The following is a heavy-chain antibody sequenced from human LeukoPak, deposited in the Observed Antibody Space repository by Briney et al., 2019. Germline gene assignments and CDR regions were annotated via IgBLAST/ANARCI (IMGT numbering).Heavy chain of an antibody. Sequence: PGGSLRLSCAASGFTFSSYWMHWVRQAPGKGLVWVSRINSDGSSTSYADSVKGRFTISRDNAKNTLYLQVNSLRAEDTAVYYCARDYYDSSGPLDYWGQGTLVTVSS. CDR1: GFTFSSYW. V-gene: IGHV3-74*01. D-gene: IGHD3-22*01. CDR2: INSDGSST. CDR3: ARDYYDSSGPLDY. J-gene: IGHJ4*02.